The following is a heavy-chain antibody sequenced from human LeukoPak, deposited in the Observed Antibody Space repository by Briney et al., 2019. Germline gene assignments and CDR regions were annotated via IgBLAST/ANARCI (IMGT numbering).Heavy chain of an antibody. D-gene: IGHD5-24*01. CDR1: GGSISSSSYY. CDR3: AREGRDGYNYADY. CDR2: IYYSGST. V-gene: IGHV4-39*07. J-gene: IGHJ4*02. Sequence: PSETLSLTCAVSGGSISSSSYYWGWIRQPPGKGLEWIGSIYYSGSTYYNPSLKSRVTISVDTSKNQFSLKLSSVTAADTAVYYCAREGRDGYNYADYWGQGTLVTVSS.